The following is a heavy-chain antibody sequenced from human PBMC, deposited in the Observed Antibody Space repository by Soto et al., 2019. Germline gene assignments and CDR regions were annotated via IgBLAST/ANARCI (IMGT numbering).Heavy chain of an antibody. D-gene: IGHD2-15*01. CDR1: GYTFKNYF. J-gene: IGHJ4*02. Sequence: QVQLVQSGAEVKKPGASVKVSCKASGYTFKNYFIHWVHQAPGQSLEWMGWINTDNDDTEYSEKFQGRVAITTDTSASTAYMDLSSLTSEDTAVYYCARDWGSRGAVDYWGQGTLVIVSS. V-gene: IGHV1-3*04. CDR2: INTDNDDT. CDR3: ARDWGSRGAVDY.